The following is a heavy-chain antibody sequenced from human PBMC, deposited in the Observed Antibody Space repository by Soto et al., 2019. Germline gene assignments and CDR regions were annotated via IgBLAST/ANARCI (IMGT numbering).Heavy chain of an antibody. Sequence: SETLSLTCTVSGGSISTSSYSWSWIRQPPGKGLELIGTFYYSGSTYYNSSLKSRVTISVDTSKNQFSLQLSSVTAADAAVYYCVRLCPTNYYASGIGWFDPSGQGTLVTVSS. CDR1: GGSISTSSYS. CDR3: VRLCPTNYYASGIGWFDP. V-gene: IGHV4-39*01. J-gene: IGHJ5*02. D-gene: IGHD3-10*01. CDR2: FYYSGST.